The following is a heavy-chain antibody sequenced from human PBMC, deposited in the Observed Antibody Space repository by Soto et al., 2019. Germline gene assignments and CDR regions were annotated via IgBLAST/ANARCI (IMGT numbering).Heavy chain of an antibody. CDR2: ISSYNGNA. Sequence: GASVKVSCKASGYTATGYGISWVRQAPGQGLEWMGWISSYNGNAKYVQKFQGRVTMTTDTSTSTAYMELRSLTSDDTAVYYCATEYCSTTACLGPDYWGQGTLVTVSS. D-gene: IGHD1-26*01. CDR3: ATEYCSTTACLGPDY. CDR1: GYTATGYG. J-gene: IGHJ4*02. V-gene: IGHV1-18*01.